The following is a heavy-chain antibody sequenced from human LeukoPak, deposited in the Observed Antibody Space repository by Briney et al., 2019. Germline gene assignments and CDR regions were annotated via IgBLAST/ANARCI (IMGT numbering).Heavy chain of an antibody. Sequence: SETLSLTCALSTVSGSSGNFWSWVRQPPGEGLEWIGEVHKNGRTNYNPSLKTRATILLNTSKNQLTLELTSVTAADPAVYYCARELLGAPTPGAYWGQGTRVTVSS. J-gene: IGHJ4*02. CDR2: VHKNGRT. D-gene: IGHD1-26*01. CDR3: ARELLGAPTPGAY. V-gene: IGHV4-4*02. CDR1: TVSGSSGNF.